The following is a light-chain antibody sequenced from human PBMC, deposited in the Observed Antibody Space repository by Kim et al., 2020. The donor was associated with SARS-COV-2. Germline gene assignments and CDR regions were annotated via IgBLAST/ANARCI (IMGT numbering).Light chain of an antibody. V-gene: IGLV3-19*01. J-gene: IGLJ1*01. CDR2: GKN. CDR3: NSRDSRVNRYF. CDR1: SLRNYY. Sequence: SSELTQDPAVSVALGQTIRITCQGDSLRNYYPSWYQQKPGQAPVLVIYGKNNRPSGIPDRFSGSISGTPSSLTITGAQAEDEADYYCNSRDSRVNRYFFG.